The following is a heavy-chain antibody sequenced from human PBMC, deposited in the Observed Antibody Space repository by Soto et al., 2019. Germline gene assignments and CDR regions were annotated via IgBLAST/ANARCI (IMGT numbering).Heavy chain of an antibody. J-gene: IGHJ5*02. V-gene: IGHV3-30*18. CDR2: ISYDGSNK. D-gene: IGHD2-21*02. CDR3: AKKRAYCGGDCYSEA. Sequence: QVQLVESGGGVVQPGRSLRLSCAASGFTFSSYGMHWVRQAPGKGLEWVAVISYDGSNKYYADSAKGRFTISRDNSKNTLYLQMNSLRAEDTAVYYCAKKRAYCGGDCYSEAWGQGTLVTVSS. CDR1: GFTFSSYG.